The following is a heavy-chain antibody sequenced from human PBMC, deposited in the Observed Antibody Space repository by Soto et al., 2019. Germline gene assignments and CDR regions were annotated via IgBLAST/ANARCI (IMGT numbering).Heavy chain of an antibody. CDR3: ARGRYGDY. J-gene: IGHJ4*02. CDR1: GYAFTTYG. D-gene: IGHD1-1*01. V-gene: IGHV1-18*01. Sequence: QVHLVQSGAEVKKPGASVKVSCKGSGYAFTTYGITWVRQAPGQGLEWMGWISAHNGNTNYAQKLQGRVTVTRDTSTSTAFIYSRSMSSDNTNVYHFARGRYGDYSGQGALVTVSS. CDR2: ISAHNGNT.